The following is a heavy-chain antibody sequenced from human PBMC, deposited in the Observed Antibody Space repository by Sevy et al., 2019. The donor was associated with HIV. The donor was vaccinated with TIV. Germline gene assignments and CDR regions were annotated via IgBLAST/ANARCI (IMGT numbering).Heavy chain of an antibody. Sequence: GGSLRLSCSASGFSVRSFSMHWVRQAPGKGLEWVAALLYNVRTEEYADSVKGRFTISRDNSKNTLNLEMNSLRVEDKALYFCARDSARVIVPTAGFDSWGQGVLVTVSS. CDR1: GFSVRSFS. J-gene: IGHJ5*01. D-gene: IGHD2-15*01. CDR2: LLYNVRTE. CDR3: ARDSARVIVPTAGFDS. V-gene: IGHV3-33*03.